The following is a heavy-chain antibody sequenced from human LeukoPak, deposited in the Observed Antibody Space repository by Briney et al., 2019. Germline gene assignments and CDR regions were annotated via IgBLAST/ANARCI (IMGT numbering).Heavy chain of an antibody. J-gene: IGHJ4*02. D-gene: IGHD6-13*01. V-gene: IGHV4-39*01. CDR2: IYCGST. CDR3: ASAIYSSSCFDY. CDR1: GGSISSSNYY. Sequence: SETLSLTCTVSGGSISSSNYYWGWIRQPPGKGLEWIGSIYCGSTYYNPSLKSRVTISVDTSKNQFSLKLSSVTAADTAVYYCASAIYSSSCFDYWGQGTLVTVSS.